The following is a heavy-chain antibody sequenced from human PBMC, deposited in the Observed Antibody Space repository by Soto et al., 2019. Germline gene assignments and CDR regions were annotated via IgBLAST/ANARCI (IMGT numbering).Heavy chain of an antibody. D-gene: IGHD1-26*01. CDR2: ISYDGSNK. J-gene: IGHJ4*02. V-gene: IGHV3-30-3*01. Sequence: GGSLRLSCAASGFTFSSYAMHWVRQAPGKGLEWVAVISYDGSNKYYADSVKGRFTISRDNSKNTLYLQMNSLRAEDTAVYYCARGPLIVGDYYFDYWGQGTLVTVSS. CDR1: GFTFSSYA. CDR3: ARGPLIVGDYYFDY.